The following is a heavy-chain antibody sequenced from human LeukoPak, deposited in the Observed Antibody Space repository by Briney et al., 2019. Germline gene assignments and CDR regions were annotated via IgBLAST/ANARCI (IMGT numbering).Heavy chain of an antibody. CDR2: ISAYDGGT. CDR3: ARYPLTSTWSAYYFTLDV. D-gene: IGHD6-13*01. J-gene: IGHJ6*02. Sequence: ASVKVSCKASGYTFTSYAFNWERQAPGQGLEWMGWISAYDGGTKYAQDLQGRVTMTTDTSTRTAYMELTRLTSDDTAVYYCARYPLTSTWSAYYFTLDVWGQGTTVSVSS. CDR1: GYTFTSYA. V-gene: IGHV1-18*01.